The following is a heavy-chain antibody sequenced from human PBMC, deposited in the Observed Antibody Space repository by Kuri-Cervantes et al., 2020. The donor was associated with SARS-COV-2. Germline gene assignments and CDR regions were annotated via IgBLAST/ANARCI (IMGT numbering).Heavy chain of an antibody. CDR3: ARDSSLVLFDY. CDR1: GFTFSSYA. CDR2: ISYDGSNK. V-gene: IGHV3-30*04. D-gene: IGHD4/OR15-4a*01. Sequence: GGSLRLSCAASGFTFSSYAMHWVRQAPGKGLEWVAVISYDGSNKYYADSVKGRFTISRDNSKNTLYLQMNSLRAEDTAVYYCARDSSLVLFDYWGQGTLVTVSS. J-gene: IGHJ4*02.